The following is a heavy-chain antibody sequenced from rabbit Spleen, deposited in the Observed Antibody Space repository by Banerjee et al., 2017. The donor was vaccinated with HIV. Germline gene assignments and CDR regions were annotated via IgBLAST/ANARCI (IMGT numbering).Heavy chain of an antibody. J-gene: IGHJ6*01. D-gene: IGHD8-1*01. CDR1: GFDVSSDYM. V-gene: IGHV1S45*01. Sequence: QEQLKETGGGLVQPGGSLTLSCKASGFDVSSDYMSWVRQAPGKGLEWIACIYAGSSGFTYHASWAKGRFTISKTSSTTVTLQMTSLTAADTATYFCARDTGSSFSSYGMDLWGQGTLVTVS. CDR2: IYAGSSGFT. CDR3: ARDTGSSFSSYGMDL.